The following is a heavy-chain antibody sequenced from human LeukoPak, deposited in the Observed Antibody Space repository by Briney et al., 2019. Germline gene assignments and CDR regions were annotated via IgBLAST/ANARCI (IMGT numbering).Heavy chain of an antibody. CDR3: AKERTGGWPFDY. Sequence: GGSLRLSCVASGFTVSSNYISWVRQAPGKGLEWVSGIYNGGSTCYADSVKGRLTISRDNSKNTLYLQMNSLRADDTAVYYCAKERTGGWPFDYWGQGTLVTVSS. CDR1: GFTVSSNY. J-gene: IGHJ4*02. CDR2: IYNGGST. V-gene: IGHV3-53*01. D-gene: IGHD6-19*01.